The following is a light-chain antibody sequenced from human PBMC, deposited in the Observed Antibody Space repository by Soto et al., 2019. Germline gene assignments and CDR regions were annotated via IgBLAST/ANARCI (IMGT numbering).Light chain of an antibody. CDR2: EGS. CDR1: SSDVGSYNL. Sequence: QSALTQPASVSGSPGQSITISCTGTSSDVGSYNLVSWYQQHPGKAPKLIIYEGSKRPSGVSNRFSASKSGNTASLTISGHQAEDEADYYCCSYAGSRFIFCGGTKLTVL. CDR3: CSYAGSRFI. J-gene: IGLJ2*01. V-gene: IGLV2-23*01.